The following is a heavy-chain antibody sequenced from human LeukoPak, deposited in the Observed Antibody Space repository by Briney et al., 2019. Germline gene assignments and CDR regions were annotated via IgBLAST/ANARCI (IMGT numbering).Heavy chain of an antibody. CDR3: TTDTRGENY. J-gene: IGHJ4*02. CDR1: GFPFSSYG. Sequence: GGSLRLSCAASGFPFSSYGINWVRQAPGKGLEWVGRIRSKTDGGTTDYAAPVKGRFTISRDDSKNTLYLQMNSLKTEDTAVYYCTTDTRGENYWGQGTLVTISS. CDR2: IRSKTDGGTT. V-gene: IGHV3-15*01.